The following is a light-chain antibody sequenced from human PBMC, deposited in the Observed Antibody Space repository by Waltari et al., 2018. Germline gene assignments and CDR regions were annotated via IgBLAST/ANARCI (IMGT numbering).Light chain of an antibody. CDR2: EDI. J-gene: IGLJ3*02. CDR1: ALPKKY. CDR3: YSTDSSGDIWL. Sequence: SYELTQPPSVSVSPGQTARITCSGDALPKKYAYWYQQKAGQVPVLLIYEDIKRKSGIPGRFSASSSGTMATLTISGVQVEDEADYYCYSTDSSGDIWLFGGGTKLTVL. V-gene: IGLV3-10*01.